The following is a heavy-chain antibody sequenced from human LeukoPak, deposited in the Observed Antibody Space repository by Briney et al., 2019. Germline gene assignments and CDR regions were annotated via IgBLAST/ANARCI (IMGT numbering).Heavy chain of an antibody. CDR3: ARLWFGEFQSNWFDP. D-gene: IGHD3-10*01. Sequence: SQTLSLTCTVSGGSISSGSYYWSWIRQPAGKGLEWIGRIYTSGSTNYNPSLKSRVTISVDTSKNQFSLKLSSVTAADTAVYYCARLWFGEFQSNWFDPWGQGTPVTVSS. J-gene: IGHJ5*02. CDR2: IYTSGST. CDR1: GGSISSGSYY. V-gene: IGHV4-61*02.